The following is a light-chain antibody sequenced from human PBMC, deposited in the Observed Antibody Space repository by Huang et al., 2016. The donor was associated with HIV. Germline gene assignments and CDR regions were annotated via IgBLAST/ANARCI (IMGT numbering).Light chain of an antibody. V-gene: IGKV3-15*01. CDR3: QQYNNWPPYT. CDR2: GAS. J-gene: IGKJ2*01. Sequence: EVVMTQSPATLSVSPGERPTLSCRASESVSSSLARYQQKPGQPPRLLIYGASTRATGIPARFSGSGSGTEFTLTISSLQSEDFAVYYCQQYNNWPPYTFGQGTKLEIK. CDR1: ESVSSS.